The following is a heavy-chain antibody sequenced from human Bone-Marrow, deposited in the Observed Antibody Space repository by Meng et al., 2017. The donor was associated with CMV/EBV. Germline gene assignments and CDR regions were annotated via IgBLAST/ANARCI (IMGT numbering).Heavy chain of an antibody. V-gene: IGHV3-53*01. J-gene: IGHJ4*02. CDR3: ASSDCSSTSCYGDYFDY. CDR2: IYSGGST. CDR1: GFTVSSNY. D-gene: IGHD2-2*01. Sequence: GGSLRLSCAASGFTVSSNYMSWVRQAPGKGLEWVSVIYSGGSTYYADSVKGRFTISRDNSKNTLYLQMNSLRAEDTAVYYCASSDCSSTSCYGDYFDYWGQGNLVNVAS.